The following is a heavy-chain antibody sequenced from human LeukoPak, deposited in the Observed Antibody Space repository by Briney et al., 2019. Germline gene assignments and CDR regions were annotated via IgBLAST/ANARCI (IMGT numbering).Heavy chain of an antibody. CDR3: AREKHSNYLSLTIDY. CDR1: GYTFTGYG. D-gene: IGHD4-11*01. Sequence: HGASVKVSCKASGYTFTGYGISWVRQAPGQGLEWMGWISAYNGNTNYAQKLQGRVTMTTDTSTSTAYMELRSLRSDDTAVYYCAREKHSNYLSLTIDYWGQGTLVTVSS. V-gene: IGHV1-18*01. CDR2: ISAYNGNT. J-gene: IGHJ4*02.